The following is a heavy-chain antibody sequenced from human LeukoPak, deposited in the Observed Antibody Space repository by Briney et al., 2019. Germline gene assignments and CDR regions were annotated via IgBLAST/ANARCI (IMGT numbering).Heavy chain of an antibody. CDR1: GFTFSSYG. V-gene: IGHV3-30*02. CDR3: ARDLGYGGGY. D-gene: IGHD5-18*01. Sequence: PGGSLRLSCAASGFTFSSYGMHWVRQAPGKGLEWVAFIRYDGSNKYYADSVKGRFTISRDNAKNSLYLQMNSLRAEDTAVYYCARDLGYGGGYWGQGTLVTVSS. J-gene: IGHJ4*02. CDR2: IRYDGSNK.